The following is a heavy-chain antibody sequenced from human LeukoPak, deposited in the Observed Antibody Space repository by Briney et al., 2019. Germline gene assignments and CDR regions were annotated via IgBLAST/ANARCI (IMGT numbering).Heavy chain of an antibody. CDR1: GFTFSSYS. CDR2: ISSSSSYI. J-gene: IGHJ4*02. Sequence: KSGGSLRLSCAASGFTFSSYSMNWVRQALGKGLEWVSSISSSSSYIYYADPVKGRFTISRDNAKNSLYLQMNSLRAEDTAVYYCARSSEGYWGQGTLVTVSS. CDR3: ARSSEGY. V-gene: IGHV3-21*01. D-gene: IGHD1-26*01.